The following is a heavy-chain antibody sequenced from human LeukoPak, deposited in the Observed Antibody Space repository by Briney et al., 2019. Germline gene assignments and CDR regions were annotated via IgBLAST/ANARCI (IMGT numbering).Heavy chain of an antibody. V-gene: IGHV3-7*03. Sequence: PGGSLRLSCAASGFSFITYWMGWVRQAPGKGLEWVANIRHDGGETYYVGSVKGRFTISRDNAKNTLYLQMNSLRAEDTAVYYCARTTEGGYTYNYFYYYYMDVWGKGTTVTISS. CDR2: IRHDGGET. CDR3: ARTTEGGYTYNYFYYYYMDV. CDR1: GFSFITYW. J-gene: IGHJ6*03. D-gene: IGHD5-18*01.